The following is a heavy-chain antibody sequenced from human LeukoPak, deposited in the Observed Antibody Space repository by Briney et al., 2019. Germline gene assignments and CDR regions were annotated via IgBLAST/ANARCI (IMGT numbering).Heavy chain of an antibody. CDR2: IIPIFGTA. CDR1: GGTFSSYA. V-gene: IGHV1-69*13. J-gene: IGHJ6*03. D-gene: IGHD2-2*01. Sequence: GASVKVSCKASGGTFSSYAISWVRQAPGQGLEWMGGIIPIFGTANYAQKFQGRVTITADESTSTAYMELSSLRSEDTAVYYCARGVPAADRNMDYYYYMDVWGKGTTVTVSS. CDR3: ARGVPAADRNMDYYYYMDV.